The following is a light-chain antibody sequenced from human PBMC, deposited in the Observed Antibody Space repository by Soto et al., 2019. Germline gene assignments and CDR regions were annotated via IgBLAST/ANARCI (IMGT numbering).Light chain of an antibody. CDR2: VDS. V-gene: IGLV3-21*02. CDR3: CSHAGSKNYYL. CDR1: NIESKS. Sequence: SYELTQPPSVSVAPGQTARITCGGNNIESKSVHWYQQRPGQAPVLVIYVDSDRPSGIPDRFSASTSGNTAALTVSGLQADDEADYYCCSHAGSKNYYLFGPGTKLTVL. J-gene: IGLJ1*01.